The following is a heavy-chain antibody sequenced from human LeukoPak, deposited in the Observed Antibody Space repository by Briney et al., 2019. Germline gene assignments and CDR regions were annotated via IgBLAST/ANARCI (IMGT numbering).Heavy chain of an antibody. D-gene: IGHD3-22*01. V-gene: IGHV4-59*01. CDR1: GGSISTYY. CDR3: ARDSGYDSSGYYSTFDY. J-gene: IGHJ4*02. Sequence: SETLSLTCTVSGGSISTYYGNWIRQAPGKGLEWIGYIYYSGSTNYNPSLKSRVTISVDTSKNQFSLKLSSVTAADTAVYYCARDSGYDSSGYYSTFDYWGQGTLVTVSS. CDR2: IYYSGST.